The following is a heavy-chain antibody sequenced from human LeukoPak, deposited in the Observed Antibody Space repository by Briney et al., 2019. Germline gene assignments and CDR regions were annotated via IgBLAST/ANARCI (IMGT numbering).Heavy chain of an antibody. CDR2: MNHSGST. V-gene: IGHV4-34*01. D-gene: IGHD3-9*01. J-gene: IGHJ4*02. CDR3: ASEDYDILTGYRSY. Sequence: PSEPLSLTCAVYGGSFHGYYWRWIRQPPGKGLEWIGEMNHSGSTNYNPSLKSRATISVDTSKTQFSLKLSSVAAADTAVYYCASEDYDILTGYRSYWGQGTLVTVSS. CDR1: GGSFHGYY.